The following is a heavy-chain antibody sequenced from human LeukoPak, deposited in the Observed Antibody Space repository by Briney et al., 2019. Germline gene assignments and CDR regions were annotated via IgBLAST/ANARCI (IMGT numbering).Heavy chain of an antibody. CDR3: ASGSGYDVTRFDY. Sequence: SETLSLTCTVSGGSISSHYWSWIRQPPGKGLEWIGYIYYSGSTNYNPSLKSRVTISVDTSKNQFSLKLSSATAADTAVYYCASGSGYDVTRFDYWGQGTLVTVSS. D-gene: IGHD5-12*01. CDR1: GGSISSHY. J-gene: IGHJ4*02. V-gene: IGHV4-59*11. CDR2: IYYSGST.